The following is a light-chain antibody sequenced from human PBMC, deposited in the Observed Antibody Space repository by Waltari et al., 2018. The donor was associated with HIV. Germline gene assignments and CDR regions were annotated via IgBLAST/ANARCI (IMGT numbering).Light chain of an antibody. J-gene: IGLJ2*01. CDR1: KLGGKY. V-gene: IGLV3-1*01. CDR2: QDN. Sequence: SYELTQPPSVSVSPGQTASITCSGNKLGGKYASWYQQKPGQSPVLVIYQDNKRPSGIPERFFGSNSGNTATLTISGTQTMDEADYYCQAWDSATGVFGGGTNLTVL. CDR3: QAWDSATGV.